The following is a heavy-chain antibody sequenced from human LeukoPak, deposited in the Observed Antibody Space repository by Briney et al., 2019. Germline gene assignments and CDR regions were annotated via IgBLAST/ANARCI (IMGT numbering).Heavy chain of an antibody. J-gene: IGHJ4*02. D-gene: IGHD3-9*01. CDR1: GFTFSSYG. CDR2: IWYDGSTQ. V-gene: IGHV3-33*01. CDR3: ATDLGSTTLDY. Sequence: PGRSLRLSCAASGFTFSSYGMHWVRQAPGKGLEWVAIIWYDGSTQYYADSVKGRFTISRDNPKNTLYLQMNTLRAEDSAVYYCATDLGSTTLDYWGQGTLVTVSS.